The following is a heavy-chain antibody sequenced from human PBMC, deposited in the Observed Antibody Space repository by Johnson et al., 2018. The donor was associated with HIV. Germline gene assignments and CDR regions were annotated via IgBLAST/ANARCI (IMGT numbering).Heavy chain of an antibody. V-gene: IGHV3-30*18. CDR1: GFTFSIYD. CDR2: ISHDGTNN. Sequence: QVQLVESGGGVVQPGGSLRLSCAASGFTFSIYDIHWVRQAPGKGLEWVAMISHDGTNNFYADSVTGRFPVSRDNSKNTLYLEANSLGPEDTATYYCAKGVRGSSCYDAFDIWGQGTMVTVS. CDR3: AKGVRGSSCYDAFDI. J-gene: IGHJ3*02. D-gene: IGHD6-6*01.